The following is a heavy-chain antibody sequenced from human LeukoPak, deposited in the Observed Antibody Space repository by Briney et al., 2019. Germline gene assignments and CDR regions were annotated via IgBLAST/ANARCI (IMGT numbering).Heavy chain of an antibody. V-gene: IGHV4-34*01. CDR3: AREGRHQAMYYYGSGSLSY. J-gene: IGHJ4*02. CDR1: GFTFSDYY. Sequence: GSLRLSCAASGFTFSDYYMSWIRQAPGKGLEWIGEINHSGSTNYNPSLKSRVTISVDTSKNQFSLKLSSVTAADTAVYYCAREGRHQAMYYYGSGSLSYWGQGTLVTVSS. CDR2: INHSGST. D-gene: IGHD3-10*01.